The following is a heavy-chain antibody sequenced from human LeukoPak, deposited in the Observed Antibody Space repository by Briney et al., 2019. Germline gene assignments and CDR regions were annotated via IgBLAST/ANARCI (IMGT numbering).Heavy chain of an antibody. V-gene: IGHV4-39*01. D-gene: IGHD3-16*02. CDR1: GGSISGSSYY. CDR2: VYYSGNT. J-gene: IGHJ4*01. CDR3: ARRGGMITFGGVIVPYYFDY. Sequence: SETLSLTCTVSGGSISGSSYYWGWIRQPPGKGLEWIGSVYYSGNTYYIPSLTSRVTISVDTSKNQFSLKLSSVTAADTAVYYCARRGGMITFGGVIVPYYFDYWGQGTLVTVSS.